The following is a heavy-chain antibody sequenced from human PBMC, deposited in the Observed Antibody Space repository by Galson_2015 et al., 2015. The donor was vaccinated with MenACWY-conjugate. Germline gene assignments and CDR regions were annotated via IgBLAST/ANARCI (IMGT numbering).Heavy chain of an antibody. J-gene: IGHJ4*02. CDR3: ARGDNDYTPRFDY. D-gene: IGHD4-11*01. CDR1: GDSVSSPST. Sequence: CAISGDSVSSPSTWNWIRQSPSRGLAWLGGTYYRSKWSNDYAVSVKSRISVNPDTSKNQFSLQLNSVTPEDTAVYYCARGDNDYTPRFDYWGQGILVTVSS. V-gene: IGHV6-1*01. CDR2: TYYRSKWSN.